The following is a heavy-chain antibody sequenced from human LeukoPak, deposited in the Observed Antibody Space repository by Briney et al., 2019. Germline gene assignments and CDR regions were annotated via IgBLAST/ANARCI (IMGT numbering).Heavy chain of an antibody. CDR3: ATDSEGILTGYPQFDY. J-gene: IGHJ4*02. D-gene: IGHD3-9*01. Sequence: ASVKVSCKVSGYTLTELSMHWVRQAPGKGLEWMGGFYHEDGETIYAQKFQGRVTMTEDTSTDTAYMELSSLRSEDTAVYYCATDSEGILTGYPQFDYWGQGTLVTVSS. V-gene: IGHV1-24*01. CDR2: FYHEDGET. CDR1: GYTLTELS.